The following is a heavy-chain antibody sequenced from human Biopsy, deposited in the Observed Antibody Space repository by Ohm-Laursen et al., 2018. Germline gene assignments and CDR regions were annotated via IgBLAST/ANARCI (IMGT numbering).Heavy chain of an antibody. CDR2: ISASSSYI. CDR3: GRSYGIMAAPVHL. J-gene: IGHJ4*01. CDR1: GVTLSGYA. D-gene: IGHD3-16*01. Sequence: SLRLSCTASGVTLSGYAMNWVRQAPGKGLEWVSSISASSSYIHYADSVKGRFTISRDSAKNSLYLQMNSVRAEDTAVYYCGRSYGIMAAPVHLWGQGTLVTVSS. V-gene: IGHV3-21*01.